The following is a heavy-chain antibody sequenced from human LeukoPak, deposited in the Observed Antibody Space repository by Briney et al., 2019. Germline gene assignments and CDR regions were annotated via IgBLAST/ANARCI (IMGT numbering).Heavy chain of an antibody. V-gene: IGHV4-59*01. CDR1: GGSISSYY. CDR2: IYYSGST. J-gene: IGHJ4*02. Sequence: SETLSLTCAVSGGSISSYYWSWIRQPPGKGLEGIGYIYYSGSTNYNPSLKSRVTISVDTSKNQFSLKLSSVTAADTAVYYCARDGYSSSWQAFDYWGQGTLVTVSS. D-gene: IGHD6-13*01. CDR3: ARDGYSSSWQAFDY.